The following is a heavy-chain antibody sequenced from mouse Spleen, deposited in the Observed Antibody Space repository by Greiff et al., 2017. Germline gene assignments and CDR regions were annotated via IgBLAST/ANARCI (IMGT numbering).Heavy chain of an antibody. CDR3: ARESGCDYAMDY. D-gene: IGHD1-2*01. V-gene: IGHV1-54*01. CDR2: INPGSGGT. CDR1: GYAFTNYL. J-gene: IGHJ4*01. Sequence: VQLQQSGAELVRPGTSVKVSCKASGYAFTNYLIEWVKQRPGQGLEWIGVINPGSGGTNYNEKFKGKATLTADKSSSTAYMQLSSLTSEDSAVYFCARESGCDYAMDYWGQGTSVTVSS.